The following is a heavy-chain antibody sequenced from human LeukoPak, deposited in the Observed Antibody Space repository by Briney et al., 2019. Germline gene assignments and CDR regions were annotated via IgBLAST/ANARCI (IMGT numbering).Heavy chain of an antibody. CDR3: ARDAGPTTVSRDKGFDP. J-gene: IGHJ5*02. Sequence: ASVKVSCKASGYTFTSYGISWVRQAPGQGLEWMGWISAYNGNTNYARKLQGRVTMTTDTSPSTAHMELTSLRSDDTAVYYCARDAGPTTVSRDKGFDPWGQGTLVTVSS. CDR2: ISAYNGNT. CDR1: GYTFTSYG. V-gene: IGHV1-18*01. D-gene: IGHD4-11*01.